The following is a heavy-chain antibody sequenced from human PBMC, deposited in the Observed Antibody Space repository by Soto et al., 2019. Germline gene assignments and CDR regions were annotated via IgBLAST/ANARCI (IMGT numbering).Heavy chain of an antibody. D-gene: IGHD1-1*01. Sequence: QVQLVESGGGVVQPGRSLRLSCAASGFTFSSYAMHWVRQAPGKGLEWVAVISYDGSNKYYADSVKGRFTISRDNSKNTLYLQMNSLRAEDTAVYYCARPRGGNWNIGAFDIWGQGTMVTVSS. V-gene: IGHV3-30-3*01. J-gene: IGHJ3*02. CDR2: ISYDGSNK. CDR1: GFTFSSYA. CDR3: ARPRGGNWNIGAFDI.